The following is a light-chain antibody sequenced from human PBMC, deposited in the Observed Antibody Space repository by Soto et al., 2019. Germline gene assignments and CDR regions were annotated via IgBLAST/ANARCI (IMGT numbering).Light chain of an antibody. CDR3: QQYNSYSEA. V-gene: IGKV1-5*01. CDR1: QSINSW. CDR2: DAS. J-gene: IGKJ1*01. Sequence: DIQMTQSPSTLSASVGDRVTITCRASQSINSWLAWYQHKPGKAPKLLIYDASNLESGVPSRFSGSGSGTEFTLTISSLQPDDFATYYCQQYNSYSEAFGQGTKVDIK.